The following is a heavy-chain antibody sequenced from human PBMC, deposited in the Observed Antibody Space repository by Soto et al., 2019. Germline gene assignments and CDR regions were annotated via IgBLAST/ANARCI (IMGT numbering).Heavy chain of an antibody. V-gene: IGHV4-59*08. J-gene: IGHJ4*02. CDR2: IYYSGST. Sequence: QVQLQESGPGLVKPSETLSLTCTVSGGSISSLYWSWLRQHQGKGLEWIVYIYYSGSTNYTPSLKSRVTVSVDTSKIEFSLKLISLTAADTAVYYCARYSGYDPYYFDYWGQGTLVTVSS. CDR3: ARYSGYDPYYFDY. D-gene: IGHD5-12*01. CDR1: GGSISSLY.